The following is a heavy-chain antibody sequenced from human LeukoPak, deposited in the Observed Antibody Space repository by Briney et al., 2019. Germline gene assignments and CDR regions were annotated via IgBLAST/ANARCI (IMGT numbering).Heavy chain of an antibody. V-gene: IGHV1-18*01. CDR1: GYTFTSYG. Sequence: GASVKVSCKASGYTFTSYGIRWVRQAPGQGLEWMGWISAYNGNTNYAQKLQGGVTMTTDTSTSTAYMELRSLRSDDTAVYYCARVGGTTVTRHYFDYWGQGTLVTVSS. CDR3: ARVGGTTVTRHYFDY. CDR2: ISAYNGNT. D-gene: IGHD4-17*01. J-gene: IGHJ4*02.